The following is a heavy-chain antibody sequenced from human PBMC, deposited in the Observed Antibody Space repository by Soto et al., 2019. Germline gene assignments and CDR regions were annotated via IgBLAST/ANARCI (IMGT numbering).Heavy chain of an antibody. J-gene: IGHJ6*02. Sequence: QVQLVQSGAEVKKPGSSVKVSCKASGGTFSSYAISWVRQAPGQGLEWMGGIIPIFGTANYAQKFQGRVTITADESTSTAYMELSSLRSEDTAVYYSANIVPAARDHYYGMDVWGQGTTVTVSS. D-gene: IGHD2-2*01. CDR3: ANIVPAARDHYYGMDV. CDR1: GGTFSSYA. V-gene: IGHV1-69*12. CDR2: IIPIFGTA.